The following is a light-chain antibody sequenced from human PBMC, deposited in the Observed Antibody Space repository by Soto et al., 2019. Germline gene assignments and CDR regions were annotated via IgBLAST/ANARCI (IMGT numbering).Light chain of an antibody. J-gene: IGLJ2*01. V-gene: IGLV1-40*01. CDR2: GNR. CDR1: SSNIGANYG. Sequence: QSVLTQPPSVSGAPGQRVTISCTGSSSNIGANYGVHWYQHLPGTAPKLLIYGNRYRPSGVPDRFSGSKSGTSASLAITGLQAEDEADYYCQSYDSSLSCVVFGGGTKLTVL. CDR3: QSYDSSLSCVV.